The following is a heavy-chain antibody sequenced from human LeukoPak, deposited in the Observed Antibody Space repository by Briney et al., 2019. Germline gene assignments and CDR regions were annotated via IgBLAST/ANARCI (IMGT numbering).Heavy chain of an antibody. D-gene: IGHD3-22*01. CDR1: GFTFSNYG. CDR3: AKDRATMIGVIRTAPRGTFDY. J-gene: IGHJ4*02. V-gene: IGHV3-30*02. Sequence: PGGSLRLSCGASGFTFSNYGMHWVRQAPGTGLEWVAFIRYDGGNRHYADSVKGRFTISRDNSKNTLYLQMNSLRAEDTAVYYCAKDRATMIGVIRTAPRGTFDYWGQGTLVTVSS. CDR2: IRYDGGNR.